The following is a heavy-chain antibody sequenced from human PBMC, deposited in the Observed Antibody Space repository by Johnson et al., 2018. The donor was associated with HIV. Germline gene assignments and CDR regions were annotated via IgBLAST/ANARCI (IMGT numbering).Heavy chain of an antibody. J-gene: IGHJ3*02. V-gene: IGHV3-30*04. CDR3: ARDLTGSYAVDI. D-gene: IGHD1-26*01. Sequence: VQLVESGGGVVQPGRSLRLSCAASGFTFSRHGMHWGRQAPGKGLEWVAVISYDGSKRNYADSVKGRFPISRDSSKNTLYLEMNGLRAEDTAVYYCARDLTGSYAVDIWGHGTMVTVSS. CDR1: GFTFSRHG. CDR2: ISYDGSKR.